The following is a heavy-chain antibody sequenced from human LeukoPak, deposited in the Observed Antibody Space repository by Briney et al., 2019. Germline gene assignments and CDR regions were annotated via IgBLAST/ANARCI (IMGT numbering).Heavy chain of an antibody. Sequence: GASVKVSCKASGYTFTSYDINWVRQATGQGLEWMGWMNPNRGNTGYAQKFQGRVTMTRNTSISTAYMELSSLRSEDTAVYYCARGSRNRITIFGVVMPNYYYYMDVWGKGTTVTVSS. CDR2: MNPNRGNT. CDR3: ARGSRNRITIFGVVMPNYYYYMDV. D-gene: IGHD3-3*01. J-gene: IGHJ6*03. V-gene: IGHV1-8*01. CDR1: GYTFTSYD.